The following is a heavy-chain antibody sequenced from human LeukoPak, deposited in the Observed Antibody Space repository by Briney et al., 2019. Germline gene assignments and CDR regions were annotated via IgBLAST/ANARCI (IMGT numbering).Heavy chain of an antibody. CDR3: ARVRGPTLVTSYMDV. Sequence: GGSLRLSCAASGFAFNGYSIYWVRQAPGKGLEWISYITGDSNIIYYADSMKGRFTVSRDNAKKSVYLQMSSLRAEDTAVYHCARVRGPTLVTSYMDVWGKGTTVTDSS. J-gene: IGHJ6*03. V-gene: IGHV3-48*04. CDR1: GFAFNGYS. CDR2: ITGDSNII. D-gene: IGHD3-10*01.